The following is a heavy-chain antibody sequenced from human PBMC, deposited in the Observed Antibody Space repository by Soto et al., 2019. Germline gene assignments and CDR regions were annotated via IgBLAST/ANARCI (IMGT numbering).Heavy chain of an antibody. CDR2: IIPVLGVA. D-gene: IGHD6-13*01. CDR3: ARDRDVAAPGTVETNDDDGMDV. V-gene: IGHV1-69*08. Sequence: QVQLVQSGAEVKKPGSSVKVSCKASGGNFRSQSISRSCVRQAHGQGREGMGRIIPVLGVANYEQQFQGRVTITADTYTSTGHVEMRSLRSEDTATYYWARDRDVAAPGTVETNDDDGMDVWGQGTTVTVSS. CDR1: GGNFRSQS. J-gene: IGHJ6*02.